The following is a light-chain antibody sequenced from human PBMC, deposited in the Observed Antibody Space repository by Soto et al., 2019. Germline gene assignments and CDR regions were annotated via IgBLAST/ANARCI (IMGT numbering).Light chain of an antibody. V-gene: IGLV2-14*01. J-gene: IGLJ2*01. CDR1: SSDIGGSNY. CDR3: RSYTSSSTHVI. Sequence: QSALTQPASVSGSPGQSITISCTGTSSDIGGSNYVSWYQQHPGKAPKFMIYEVSNRPSGVSDRFSGSKSGNTASLTISGLQAEDEADYFCRSYTSSSTHVIFGGGTKLTVL. CDR2: EVS.